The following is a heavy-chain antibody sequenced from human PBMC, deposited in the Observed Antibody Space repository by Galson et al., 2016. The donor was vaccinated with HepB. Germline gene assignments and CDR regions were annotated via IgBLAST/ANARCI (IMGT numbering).Heavy chain of an antibody. CDR2: ISYSTTHT. D-gene: IGHD3-10*01. V-gene: IGHV3-11*06. CDR1: GFTFTDYY. J-gene: IGHJ4*02. CDR3: ARWVGGSDY. Sequence: SLRLSCAASGFTFTDYYMSWIRQVPGKGLEWLSYISYSTTHTNYADSVKGRFTISRDNAKSSLYLQMNSLRVEDTAVYYCARWVGGSDYWGQGTLVTVSS.